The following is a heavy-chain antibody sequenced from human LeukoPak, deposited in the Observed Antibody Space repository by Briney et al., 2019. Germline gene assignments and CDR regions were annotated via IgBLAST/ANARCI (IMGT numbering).Heavy chain of an antibody. Sequence: GASVRVSCKASGYTFTGYYIHWVRQAPGQGLEWMGWINPNGGGTNYAQKFQGRVTMTRDTSISTAYMELSSLRSDDTALYYCAGGITGGDYWGQGTLVTVSS. CDR2: INPNGGGT. CDR1: GYTFTGYY. V-gene: IGHV1-2*02. CDR3: AGGITGGDY. J-gene: IGHJ4*02. D-gene: IGHD1-14*01.